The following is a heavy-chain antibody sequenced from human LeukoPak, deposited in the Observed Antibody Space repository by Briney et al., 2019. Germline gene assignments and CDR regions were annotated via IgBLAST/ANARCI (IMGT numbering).Heavy chain of an antibody. CDR1: GGSMSGYF. J-gene: IGHJ1*01. CDR3: ARSITSSWYGDFQH. D-gene: IGHD6-13*01. V-gene: IGHV4-59*01. CDR2: IYYSGST. Sequence: SETLSLTCTVSGGSMSGYFWSGIRQPPGKGLEWIGYIYYSGSTNYNPSLKSRVTISVDTSKNQFSLKLSSVTAADTAVYYCARSITSSWYGDFQHWGQGTLVTVSS.